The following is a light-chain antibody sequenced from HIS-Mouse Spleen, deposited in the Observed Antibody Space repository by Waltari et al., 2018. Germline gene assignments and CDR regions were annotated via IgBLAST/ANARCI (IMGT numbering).Light chain of an antibody. J-gene: IGLJ2*01. CDR2: EDS. CDR1: ALPKKY. Sequence: SYELTQPPSVSVSPGQTARITCSGDALPKKYAYWYQQKSGQAPVLVIYEDSKRPSGIHERCSGSSSGTMANLTISGAQVEDKADYYCYSTDSSGNHRVFGGGTKLTVL. V-gene: IGLV3-10*01. CDR3: YSTDSSGNHRV.